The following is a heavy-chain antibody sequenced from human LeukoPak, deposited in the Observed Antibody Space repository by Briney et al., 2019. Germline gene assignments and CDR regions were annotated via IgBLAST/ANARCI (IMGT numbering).Heavy chain of an antibody. CDR2: VFYSGSP. J-gene: IGHJ2*01. V-gene: IGHV4-39*07. Sequence: PSETLSLTCTVSGGSISSSNSYWGWICQPPGQGLEWIGTVFYSGSPYYNPSLKSRVTISMDTSKNQFSLNLTSVTAADTAVYYCARGAFDLWGRGTLVTVSS. CDR3: ARGAFDL. CDR1: GGSISSSNSY.